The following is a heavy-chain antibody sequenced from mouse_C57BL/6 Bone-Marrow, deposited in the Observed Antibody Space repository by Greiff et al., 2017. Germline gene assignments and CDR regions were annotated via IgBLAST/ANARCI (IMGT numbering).Heavy chain of an antibody. CDR1: GYTFTSSG. V-gene: IGHV1-81*01. CDR3: VRYYYGSSYAMDY. D-gene: IGHD1-1*01. Sequence: QVQLQQSGAELARPGASVKLSCKASGYTFTSSGISWVKQRTGQGLEWIGEIYPRSGNTYYNEKCKGKATLTADKSSSTAYMELRSLTSEDSAVYFCVRYYYGSSYAMDYWGQGTSVTVSS. CDR2: IYPRSGNT. J-gene: IGHJ4*01.